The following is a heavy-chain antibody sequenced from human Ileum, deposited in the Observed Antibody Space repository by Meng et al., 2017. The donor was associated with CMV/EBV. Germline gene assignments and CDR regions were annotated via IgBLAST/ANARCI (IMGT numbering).Heavy chain of an antibody. J-gene: IGHJ4*02. CDR3: ARGYSGYNHLDY. CDR1: GFTFSDFY. V-gene: IGHV3-11*04. CDR2: ISSSGRTI. D-gene: IGHD5-12*01. Sequence: SFASSGFTFSDFYMSWIRQAPGQGLEWVSSISSSGRTINYADSVKGRFTISRDNAKNSLYLQMNSLRAEDTAEFYCARGYSGYNHLDYWGQGTLVTVSS.